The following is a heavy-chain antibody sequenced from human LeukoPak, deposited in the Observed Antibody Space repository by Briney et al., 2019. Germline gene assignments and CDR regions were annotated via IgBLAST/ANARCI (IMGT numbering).Heavy chain of an antibody. CDR1: GYTFTSYG. CDR2: ISAYNGNT. J-gene: IGHJ4*02. V-gene: IGHV1-18*01. Sequence: ASVKVSCKASGYTFTSYGISWVRQAPGQGLEWMGWISAYNGNTNYAQKLQGRVTMTTDTSTSTAYMELRSLGSDDTAVYYCARDRHSSGWEIIDYWGQGTLVTVSS. CDR3: ARDRHSSGWEIIDY. D-gene: IGHD6-19*01.